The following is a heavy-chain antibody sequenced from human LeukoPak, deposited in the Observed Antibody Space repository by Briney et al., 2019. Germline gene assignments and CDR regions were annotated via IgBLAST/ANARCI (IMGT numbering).Heavy chain of an antibody. CDR1: GASVSSGGYY. Sequence: SETLSLTCTVSGASVSSGGYYWSWIRQHPGKGLEWIGYIYYSGSTYYNPSLKSRVTISADTSRNQFSLKLTSVTAADTAVYYCASLDTAMVKVDSRGQGTLVTVSS. CDR2: IYYSGST. D-gene: IGHD5-18*01. J-gene: IGHJ4*02. CDR3: ASLDTAMVKVDS. V-gene: IGHV4-31*03.